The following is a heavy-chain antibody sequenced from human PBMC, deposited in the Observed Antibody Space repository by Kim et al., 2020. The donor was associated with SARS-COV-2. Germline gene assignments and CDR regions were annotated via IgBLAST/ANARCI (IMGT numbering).Heavy chain of an antibody. CDR1: GGSFSGYY. V-gene: IGHV4-34*01. D-gene: IGHD3-9*01. CDR2: INHSGST. Sequence: SETLSLTCAVYGGSFSGYYWSWIRQPPGKGLEWIGEINHSGSTNYNPSLKSRVTISVDTSKNQFSLKLSSVTAADTAVYYCARRGYYDILTGRRPFDYWGQGTLVTVSS. CDR3: ARRGYYDILTGRRPFDY. J-gene: IGHJ4*02.